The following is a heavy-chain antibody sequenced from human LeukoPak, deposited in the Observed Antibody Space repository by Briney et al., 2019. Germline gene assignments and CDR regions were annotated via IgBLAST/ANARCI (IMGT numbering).Heavy chain of an antibody. D-gene: IGHD1-26*01. CDR2: IRGDGSTT. CDR3: AAHRYSGIYPYYFDY. CDR1: GFTFTNYA. J-gene: IGHJ4*02. V-gene: IGHV3-23*01. Sequence: GRSLRLSCAASGFTFTNYAMSWVRQAPGKGLEWVSVIRGDGSTTYYADSMKGRFTISRDNSKNTLYLQMNSLRAEDTAVYYCAAHRYSGIYPYYFDYWGQGALVTVSS.